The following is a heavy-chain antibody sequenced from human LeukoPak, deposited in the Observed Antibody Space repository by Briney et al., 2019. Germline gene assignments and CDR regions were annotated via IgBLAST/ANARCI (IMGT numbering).Heavy chain of an antibody. CDR3: AKDPSGSSSGSSTYFDY. CDR2: ISWNSGSI. J-gene: IGHJ4*02. CDR1: GFTFDDYA. D-gene: IGHD1-26*01. Sequence: HPGRSLRLSCAASGFTFDDYAMHWVRQAPGKGLEWVSGISWNSGSIGYADSVKGRFTISRDNAKNSLYLQMNSLRAEDMALYYCAKDPSGSSSGSSTYFDYWGQGTLVTVSS. V-gene: IGHV3-9*03.